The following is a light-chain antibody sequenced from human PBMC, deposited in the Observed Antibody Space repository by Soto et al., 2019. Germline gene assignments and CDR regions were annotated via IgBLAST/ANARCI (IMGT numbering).Light chain of an antibody. V-gene: IGKV3-15*01. CDR1: QSVSSN. CDR2: GAS. J-gene: IGKJ1*01. CDR3: QSET. Sequence: EIVMTQSPATLSVSPGERVSLSCRASQSVSSNLAWHQQKPGQAPRLLFYGASARAIGVPARFSGSGSGTEFTLTIRSLQSEDSAVYYCQSETFGQGTKVDIK.